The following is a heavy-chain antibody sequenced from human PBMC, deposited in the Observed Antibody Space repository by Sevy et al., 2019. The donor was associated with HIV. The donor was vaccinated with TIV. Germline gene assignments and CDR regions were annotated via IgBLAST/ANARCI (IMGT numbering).Heavy chain of an antibody. Sequence: ASVKVSCKVYGYTLTKLSMHWVRQAPGKGLEWMGTFDPEDGETIYAQKFQGRVTMTEDTSIDTAYMELSSLRSEDTAVFYCAITKDYYDNSGYPFDYWGQGTLVTVSS. CDR2: FDPEDGET. D-gene: IGHD3-22*01. CDR3: AITKDYYDNSGYPFDY. CDR1: GYTLTKLS. J-gene: IGHJ4*02. V-gene: IGHV1-24*01.